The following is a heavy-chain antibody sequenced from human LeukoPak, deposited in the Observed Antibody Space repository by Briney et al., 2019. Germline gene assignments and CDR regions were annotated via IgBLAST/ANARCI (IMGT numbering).Heavy chain of an antibody. CDR3: AKENGLIPGSFDY. CDR1: GFTFSRFE. D-gene: IGHD1-1*01. V-gene: IGHV3-48*01. J-gene: IGHJ4*02. Sequence: PGGSLRLSCVASGFTFSRFEMNWVRQAPGKGLEWISYISTSTTTIYYANSVKGRFTISRDNAKKSLYLQMNSLRAEDTAVYYCAKENGLIPGSFDYWGQGTLVTVSS. CDR2: ISTSTTTI.